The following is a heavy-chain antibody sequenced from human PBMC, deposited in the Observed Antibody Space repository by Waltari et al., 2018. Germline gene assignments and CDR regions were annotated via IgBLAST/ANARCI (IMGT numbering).Heavy chain of an antibody. CDR3: ARPYSSSWYYYYGMDV. D-gene: IGHD6-13*01. Sequence: QVQLQQWGAGLLKTSETLSLTCAVYGRSFSGYYCSWNGQPPGKGLECIGESNHSGSTHYNPSLKSRVTISVDTSKNQFSLKLSSVTAADTAVYYCARPYSSSWYYYYGMDVWGQGTTVTVSS. CDR1: GRSFSGYY. CDR2: SNHSGST. V-gene: IGHV4-34*01. J-gene: IGHJ6*02.